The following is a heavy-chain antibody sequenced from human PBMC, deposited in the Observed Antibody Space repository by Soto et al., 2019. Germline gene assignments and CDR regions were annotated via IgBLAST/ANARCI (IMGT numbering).Heavy chain of an antibody. CDR2: INPSGDGT. J-gene: IGHJ6*02. D-gene: IGHD1-20*01. CDR3: AIVALGYNYTDV. V-gene: IGHV1-46*02. Sequence: SVKVSCKAVGYTFNAFYMHWVRQAPGQGLEWMGVINPSGDGTSYAQKFQGRVTMTRDTSTSTVYMELSSLRSEDTAVYYCAIVALGYNYTDVSGPATTRTVFS. CDR1: GYTFNAFY.